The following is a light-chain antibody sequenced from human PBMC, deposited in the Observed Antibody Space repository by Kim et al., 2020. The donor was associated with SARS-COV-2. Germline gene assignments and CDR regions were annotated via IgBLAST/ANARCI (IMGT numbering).Light chain of an antibody. Sequence: QSALTQPRSVSGSPGQSVTISCTGTSSDVGGYNYVSWYQQHPGKAPKLMIYDVSKRLSGVPDRFSGSKSGNTASLTISGLQAEDEADYYCCSYAGSCYVFGTGTKVTVL. J-gene: IGLJ1*01. CDR2: DVS. V-gene: IGLV2-11*01. CDR3: CSYAGSCYV. CDR1: SSDVGGYNY.